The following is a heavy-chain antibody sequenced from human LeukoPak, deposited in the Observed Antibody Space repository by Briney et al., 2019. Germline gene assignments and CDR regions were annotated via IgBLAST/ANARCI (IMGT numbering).Heavy chain of an antibody. CDR1: GYTFTSYG. Sequence: ASVKVSCKASGYTFTSYGINWVRQATGQGLEWMGWMNPNSGNTGYAQKFQGRVTMTRNTSISTAYMELSSLRSEDTAVYYCARLRRAVAGTYYYYYMDVWGKGTTVTVSS. CDR3: ARLRRAVAGTYYYYYMDV. J-gene: IGHJ6*03. CDR2: MNPNSGNT. D-gene: IGHD6-19*01. V-gene: IGHV1-8*01.